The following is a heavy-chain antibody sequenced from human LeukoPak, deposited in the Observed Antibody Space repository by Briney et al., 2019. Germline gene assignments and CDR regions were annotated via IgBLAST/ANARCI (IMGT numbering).Heavy chain of an antibody. Sequence: GESLKISCKGSGYSFSGNWIGWVRQMPGKGLEWMGIIYPGDSDTRYSPSFQGQVTISVDKSSATAYLQWSSLKASDTAMYYCARHGVSTVTTSMDVWGKGTTVTVSS. J-gene: IGHJ6*03. CDR3: ARHGVSTVTTSMDV. V-gene: IGHV5-51*01. D-gene: IGHD4-11*01. CDR1: GYSFSGNW. CDR2: IYPGDSDT.